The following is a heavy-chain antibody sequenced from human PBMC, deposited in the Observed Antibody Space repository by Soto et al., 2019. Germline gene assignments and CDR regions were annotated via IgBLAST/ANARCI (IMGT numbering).Heavy chain of an antibody. CDR1: GFTFSMFS. CDR3: VHPRSTVQIPPT. J-gene: IGHJ5*02. D-gene: IGHD4-17*01. CDR2: ISSNGDST. Sequence: GSLRLSCSASGFTFSMFSMHRVRQAPGKGLEYVSGISSNGDSTYYADSVKGRFTISRDNSKNTLYLQMSSLRAVDTAVYYCVHPRSTVQIPPTWGQGTLVTVSS. V-gene: IGHV3-64D*06.